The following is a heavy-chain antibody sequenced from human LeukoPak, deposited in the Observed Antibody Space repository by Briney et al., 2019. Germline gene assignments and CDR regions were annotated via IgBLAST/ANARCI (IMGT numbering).Heavy chain of an antibody. Sequence: GGSLRLSCAASGFTFSSYAMSWVRQAPGKGLEWVSAISGSGGSTYYADSVKGRFTISRDNSKNTLYLQMNSLRAEDTAVYYCAKAQRGYNWNDRSVYWGQGTLVTVSS. J-gene: IGHJ4*02. V-gene: IGHV3-23*01. CDR2: ISGSGGST. CDR1: GFTFSSYA. D-gene: IGHD1-1*01. CDR3: AKAQRGYNWNDRSVY.